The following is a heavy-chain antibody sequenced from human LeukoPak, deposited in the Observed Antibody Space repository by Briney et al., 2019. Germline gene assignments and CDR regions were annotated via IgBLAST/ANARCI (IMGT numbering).Heavy chain of an antibody. Sequence: GGSLRLFCAASGFTFSSYGMHWVRQAPGKGLEWVAVIWYDGSNKYYADSVKGRFTISRDNSKNTLYLQMNSLRAEGTAVYYCARGYPDNSSSWYEDLDYWGQGTLVTVSS. D-gene: IGHD6-13*01. J-gene: IGHJ4*02. CDR2: IWYDGSNK. CDR1: GFTFSSYG. V-gene: IGHV3-33*01. CDR3: ARGYPDNSSSWYEDLDY.